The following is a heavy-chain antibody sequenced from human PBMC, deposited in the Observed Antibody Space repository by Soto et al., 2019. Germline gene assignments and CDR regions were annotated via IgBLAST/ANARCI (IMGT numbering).Heavy chain of an antibody. CDR2: MSYDGSET. V-gene: IGHV3-30*02. CDR3: SIVRVADSALDH. D-gene: IGHD3-10*01. J-gene: IGHJ4*02. CDR1: GFVFSNNG. Sequence: GGSLRLSWVGSGFVFSNNGMHWVRQTPGKGLEWVAFMSYDGSETFYADAVKGRFTISRDNSKNTLFLHMSNLRAEDTAMYYYSIVRVADSALDHWGQGSLATVSS.